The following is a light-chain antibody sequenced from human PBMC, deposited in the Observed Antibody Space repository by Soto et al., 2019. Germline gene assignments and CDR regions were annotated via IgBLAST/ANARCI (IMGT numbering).Light chain of an antibody. CDR3: KQYGAAPFT. CDR1: QSVSSSF. J-gene: IGKJ3*01. CDR2: GVS. V-gene: IGKV3-20*01. Sequence: VLTQSPGTLSLSPGERATLSCRATQSVSSSFLPWYQQRPGQAPSLLIHGVSTRATGIPDRFSGSGSGTEFTLTINRLQPEDFALYFCKQYGAAPFTVGPGTKLEIK.